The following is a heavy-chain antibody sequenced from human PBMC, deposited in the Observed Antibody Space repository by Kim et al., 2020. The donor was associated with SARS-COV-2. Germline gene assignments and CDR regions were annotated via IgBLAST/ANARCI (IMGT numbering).Heavy chain of an antibody. D-gene: IGHD3-10*01. CDR2: ISYDGSNK. CDR3: ARDSTPTLFEPYYYGSGSPPPGYYYYYYGMDV. Sequence: GGSLRLSCAASGFTFSSYAMHWVRQAPGKGLEWVAVISYDGSNKYYADSVKGRFTISRDNSKNTLYLQMNSLRAEDTAVYYCARDSTPTLFEPYYYGSGSPPPGYYYYYYGMDVWGQGTTVTVSS. J-gene: IGHJ6*02. CDR1: GFTFSSYA. V-gene: IGHV3-30*04.